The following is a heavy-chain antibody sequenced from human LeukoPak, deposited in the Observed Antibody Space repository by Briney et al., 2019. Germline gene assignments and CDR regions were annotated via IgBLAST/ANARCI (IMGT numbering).Heavy chain of an antibody. CDR3: ARVPEFLYSYGHFDY. J-gene: IGHJ4*02. CDR2: IIPIFGTA. Sequence: SVMVSCKASGGTFSSYAISWVRQAPGQGLEWMGGIIPIFGTANYAQKFQGRVTITADESTSTAYMELSSLRSEDTAVYYCARVPEFLYSYGHFDYWGQGTLVTVSS. D-gene: IGHD5-18*01. CDR1: GGTFSSYA. V-gene: IGHV1-69*01.